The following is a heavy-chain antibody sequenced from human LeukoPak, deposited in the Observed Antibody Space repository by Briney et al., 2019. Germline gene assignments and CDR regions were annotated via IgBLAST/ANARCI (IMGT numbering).Heavy chain of an antibody. D-gene: IGHD5-24*01. CDR2: TWYDGSNK. Sequence: AGTLRLSCTASGFTISSYGMHWVRQAQGKGQGGVAVTWYDGSNKYYADPVNGRFTISRDNSTNTLYLQMNSLRPEDTAVYYCARERDGYNYGSYWFDPWGQGTLVTVSS. CDR3: ARERDGYNYGSYWFDP. J-gene: IGHJ5*02. V-gene: IGHV3-33*01. CDR1: GFTISSYG.